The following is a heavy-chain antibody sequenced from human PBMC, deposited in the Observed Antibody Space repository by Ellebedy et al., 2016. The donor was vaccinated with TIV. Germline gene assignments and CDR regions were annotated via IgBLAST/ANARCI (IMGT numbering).Heavy chain of an antibody. Sequence: GGSLRLSCAASGFTFSSYSMNWVRQAPGKGLEWVSYISSSGSTIYYADSVKGRFTISRDNAKNSLYLQMNSLRAEDTAVYYCASLRVATTHDNDFDYWGQGTLVTVSS. CDR3: ASLRVATTHDNDFDY. CDR1: GFTFSSYS. CDR2: ISSSGSTI. D-gene: IGHD5-12*01. J-gene: IGHJ4*02. V-gene: IGHV3-48*04.